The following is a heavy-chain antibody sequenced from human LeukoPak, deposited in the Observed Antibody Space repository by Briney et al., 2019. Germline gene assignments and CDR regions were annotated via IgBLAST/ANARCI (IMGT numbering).Heavy chain of an antibody. Sequence: PGGALRLSCAASGITFSSYWMHWVRQAPGKGRVWVSLINSDGRTTMYAESVKGRFTISRHNAKNTLYLQMNSLRAEDTPVYYCASRVTTGYWGQGTLVTVSS. CDR1: GITFSSYW. J-gene: IGHJ4*02. V-gene: IGHV3-74*03. CDR2: INSDGRTT. D-gene: IGHD1-26*01. CDR3: ASRVTTGY.